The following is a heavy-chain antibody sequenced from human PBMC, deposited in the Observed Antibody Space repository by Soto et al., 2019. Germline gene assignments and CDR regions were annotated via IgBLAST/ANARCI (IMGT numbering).Heavy chain of an antibody. J-gene: IGHJ6*02. CDR3: ARDGSAGRDYYYYGMAV. D-gene: IGHD6-25*01. V-gene: IGHV4-59*01. CDR2: IYYSGST. CDR1: GGSIRSYC. Sequence: SETLSLTCTVSGGSIRSYCWTWIRQPPGEGLEWIGYIYYSGSTNYNPSLKSRVTISVDTSKNQFSLKLSSVTAADTAVYYCARDGSAGRDYYYYGMAVWGQGTMVTVSS.